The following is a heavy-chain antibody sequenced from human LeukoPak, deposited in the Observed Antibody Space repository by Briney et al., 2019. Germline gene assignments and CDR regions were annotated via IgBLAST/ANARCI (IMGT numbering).Heavy chain of an antibody. Sequence: GGSLRLSCAASGFTFSSYAMHWVRQAPGKGLECVAVISYDGSNKYYADSVKGRFTISRDNSKNTLYLQMNSLRAEDTAVYYCARDRGYSYGLDYWGQGTLVTVSS. V-gene: IGHV3-30*04. CDR1: GFTFSSYA. J-gene: IGHJ4*02. CDR3: ARDRGYSYGLDY. D-gene: IGHD5-18*01. CDR2: ISYDGSNK.